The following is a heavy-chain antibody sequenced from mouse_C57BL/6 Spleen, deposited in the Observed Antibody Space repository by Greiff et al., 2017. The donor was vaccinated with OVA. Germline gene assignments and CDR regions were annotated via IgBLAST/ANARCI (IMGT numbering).Heavy chain of an antibody. CDR3: ARTDDGYYWDIDV. Sequence: VQLQQSVAELVRPGASVKLSCTASGFNIKNTYMHWVKQRPEQGLEWIGRIDPANGNTKYAPKFQGKATITADTSSNTAYLQLSSLTSEETDIDYCARTDDGYYWDIDVWGTGTKVTVSS. CDR2: IDPANGNT. V-gene: IGHV14-3*01. J-gene: IGHJ1*03. D-gene: IGHD2-3*01. CDR1: GFNIKNTY.